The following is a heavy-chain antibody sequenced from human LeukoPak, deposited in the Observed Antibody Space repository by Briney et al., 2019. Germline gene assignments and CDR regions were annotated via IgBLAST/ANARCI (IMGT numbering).Heavy chain of an antibody. CDR2: IYYSGST. Sequence: SETLSLTCTVSGGSISSYYWSWIRQPPGKGLEWIGYIYYSGSTNYNPSLKSRVTISVDTSKNQFSLKLSPVTAADMAVYYCASTNAAMVTGWGFDYWGQGTLVTVSS. CDR3: ASTNAAMVTGWGFDY. CDR1: GGSISSYY. D-gene: IGHD5-18*01. J-gene: IGHJ4*02. V-gene: IGHV4-59*01.